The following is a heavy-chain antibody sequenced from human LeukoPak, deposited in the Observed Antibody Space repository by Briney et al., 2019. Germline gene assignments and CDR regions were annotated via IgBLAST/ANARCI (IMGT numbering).Heavy chain of an antibody. CDR2: ISSSSGSI. Sequence: PGGSLRLSCAASQFTFSSYSMNWVRQAPGKGLEWVSSISSSSGSIYYADSVKGRFTISRDNAENSLYLQMNSLRAEDTAVYYCAKAGRGIFWKNDFDHWGQGTLVTVSS. D-gene: IGHD1/OR15-1a*01. CDR3: AKAGRGIFWKNDFDH. CDR1: QFTFSSYS. V-gene: IGHV3-21*01. J-gene: IGHJ4*02.